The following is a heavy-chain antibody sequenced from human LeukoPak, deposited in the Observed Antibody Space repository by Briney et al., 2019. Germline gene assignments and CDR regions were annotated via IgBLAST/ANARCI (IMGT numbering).Heavy chain of an antibody. Sequence: GESLKMSCKGSGYTFTTYWIAWVRQMPGKGLEWMGIIYPGDSDTRYSPSFQGQVTISADKSISTAYLQWTSLKASDTAIYYCARHPGIGVPGVMDVWGQGTTVTVSS. V-gene: IGHV5-51*01. J-gene: IGHJ6*02. CDR2: IYPGDSDT. CDR3: ARHPGIGVPGVMDV. D-gene: IGHD6-19*01. CDR1: GYTFTTYW.